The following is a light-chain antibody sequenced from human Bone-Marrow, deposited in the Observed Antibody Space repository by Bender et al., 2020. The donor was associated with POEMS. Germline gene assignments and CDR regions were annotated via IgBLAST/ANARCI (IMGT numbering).Light chain of an antibody. V-gene: IGLV3-1*01. CDR2: EDV. CDR3: SSYTDSGTLV. J-gene: IGLJ2*01. Sequence: SFELTQPPSVSVSPGQPATITCSGDEVTFKYVSWYQQKSGQSPVLVIFEDVKRPSGIPERFSGSKFGNTASLTISGLQAEDEADYYCSSYTDSGTLVFGGGTKLTVL. CDR1: EVTFKY.